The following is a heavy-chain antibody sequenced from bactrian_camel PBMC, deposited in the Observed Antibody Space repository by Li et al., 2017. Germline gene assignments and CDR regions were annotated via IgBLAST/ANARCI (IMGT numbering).Heavy chain of an antibody. V-gene: IGHV3S1*01. CDR2: TTIGGTS. J-gene: IGHJ4*01. Sequence: GSLRLSCVVSGRTLSSIAIHWVRQAPGQGLEWVSHTTIGGTSFYADSVKGRVTISRDDAKITLYLQLNSLETEDAAIYYCAKEQIPWSADHWGQGTQVTVS. CDR1: GRTLSSIA. CDR3: AKEQIPWSADH. D-gene: IGHD1*01.